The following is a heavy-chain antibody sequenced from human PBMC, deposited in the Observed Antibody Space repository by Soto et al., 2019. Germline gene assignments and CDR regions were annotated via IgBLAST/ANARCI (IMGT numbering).Heavy chain of an antibody. CDR1: GYSFTSYW. CDR3: AVFRSSWFGDGRLDS. CDR2: IYPGDSDT. J-gene: IGHJ4*02. D-gene: IGHD6-13*01. Sequence: PGESLKISCKGSGYSFTSYWIGWVRQMPGKGLEWMGIIYPGDSDTRYSPSFQGQVTISADKSISTAYLQWSSLKASDTAIYYCAVFRSSWFGDGRLDSWGPGTLVTVSS. V-gene: IGHV5-51*01.